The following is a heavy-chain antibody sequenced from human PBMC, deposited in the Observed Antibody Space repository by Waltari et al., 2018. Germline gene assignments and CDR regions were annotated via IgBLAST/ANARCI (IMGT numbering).Heavy chain of an antibody. CDR3: ARGLAAAAGPFHDY. D-gene: IGHD6-13*01. V-gene: IGHV4-34*01. CDR2: INHSGST. Sequence: QVQLQQWGAGLLKPSETLSLTCAVYGGSFSGYYWSWIRQPPGKGLEWIGEINHSGSTNYNPSLKSRVTISVDTSKNQFSLKLSSVTAADTAVYYCARGLAAAAGPFHDYWGQGTLVTVSS. CDR1: GGSFSGYY. J-gene: IGHJ4*02.